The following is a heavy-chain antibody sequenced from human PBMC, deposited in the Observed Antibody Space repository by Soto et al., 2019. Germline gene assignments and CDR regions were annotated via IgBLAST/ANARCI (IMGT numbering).Heavy chain of an antibody. Sequence: QVQLVQSGAEVKKPGSSVKVSCKASGGTFSSYTISRVRQAPGQGLEWMGRIIPILGIANYAQKFQGRVTITADKSTSTAYMELSSLRSEDTAVYYCARDGGLGVRDYWGQGTLVTVSS. V-gene: IGHV1-69*08. CDR3: ARDGGLGVRDY. J-gene: IGHJ4*02. CDR2: IIPILGIA. CDR1: GGTFSSYT. D-gene: IGHD3-16*01.